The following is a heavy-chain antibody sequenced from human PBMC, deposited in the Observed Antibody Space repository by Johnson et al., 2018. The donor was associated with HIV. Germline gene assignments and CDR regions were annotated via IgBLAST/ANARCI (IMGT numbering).Heavy chain of an antibody. Sequence: VQLVESGGGVVQPGESLRLSCAPSGFTFSSYAMHWVRQAPGNGLEWVAVISYDGSNKYYANSVKGRFTVSRDNSKNTLFLHMNSLRGEDTAVYYCAKDFRRFFPTPDAFGIWGQGTMVTVSS. CDR3: AKDFRRFFPTPDAFGI. CDR2: ISYDGSNK. CDR1: GFTFSSYA. D-gene: IGHD4-23*01. J-gene: IGHJ3*02. V-gene: IGHV3-30*04.